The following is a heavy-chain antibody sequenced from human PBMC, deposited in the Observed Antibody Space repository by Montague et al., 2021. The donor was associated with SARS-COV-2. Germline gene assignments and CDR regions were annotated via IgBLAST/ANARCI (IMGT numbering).Heavy chain of an antibody. CDR1: RGFINNYY. J-gene: IGHJ4*02. Sequence: SETLSLTCTVSRGFINNYYWIWIRQSPDKGLEWIGFVFYTGLNKYNPSLESRVTISLDTSGNQFSLRLTSVTAADTAVYFCARGLGANLDYWGQGILVTV. CDR2: VFYTGLN. CDR3: ARGLGANLDY. D-gene: IGHD1-26*01. V-gene: IGHV4-59*01.